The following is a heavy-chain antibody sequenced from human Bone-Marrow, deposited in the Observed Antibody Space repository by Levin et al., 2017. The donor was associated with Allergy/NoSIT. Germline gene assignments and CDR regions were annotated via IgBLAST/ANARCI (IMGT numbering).Heavy chain of an antibody. CDR3: ARERAPAAATTHYGMDV. J-gene: IGHJ6*02. V-gene: IGHV3-7*01. CDR2: IKQDGSEK. CDR1: GFTFSSYW. Sequence: PGGSLRLSCAASGFTFSSYWMSWVRQAPGKGLEWVANIKQDGSEKYYVDSVKGRFTISRDNAKNSLYLQMNSLRAEDTAVYYCARERAPAAATTHYGMDVWGQGTTVTVSS. D-gene: IGHD6-13*01.